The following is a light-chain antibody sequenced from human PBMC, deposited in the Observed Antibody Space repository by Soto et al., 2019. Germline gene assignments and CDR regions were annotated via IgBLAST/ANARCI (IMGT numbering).Light chain of an antibody. CDR3: CSYGGYLRV. J-gene: IGLJ3*02. V-gene: IGLV2-11*01. CDR2: DVT. Sequence: QSALTQPRSVSGSPGQSVTISCTGTSSDVGGYDYVSWFQHHPGKVPKLMIYDVTKRPSGVPDRFSASKSGNTASLTISGLQAEDEADYYCCSYGGYLRVFGGGTKLTVL. CDR1: SSDVGGYDY.